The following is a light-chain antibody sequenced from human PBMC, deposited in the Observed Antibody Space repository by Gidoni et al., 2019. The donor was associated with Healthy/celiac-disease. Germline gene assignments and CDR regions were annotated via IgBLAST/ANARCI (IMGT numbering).Light chain of an antibody. V-gene: IGLV3-1*01. CDR3: QAWDSSTVV. CDR1: KLGDKY. Sequence: SYELTQPPSVSVSPGHTASITCSGDKLGDKYACWYQQKPGQSPLLVIYQDTKRPSGIPERFSGSNSGNTATLTISGTQAMDEADYYCQAWDSSTVVFGGGTKLTVL. J-gene: IGLJ2*01. CDR2: QDT.